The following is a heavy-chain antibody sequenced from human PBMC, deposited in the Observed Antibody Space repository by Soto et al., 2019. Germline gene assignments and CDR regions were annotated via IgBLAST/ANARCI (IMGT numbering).Heavy chain of an antibody. CDR3: VRDSHGDY. V-gene: IGHV3-74*01. CDR2: IDHDGPT. CDR1: GFIFSNYW. Sequence: EVQLVESGGGLVQPGGSLRLSCAGSGFIFSNYWMHWVRQAPGKGLEWVARIDHDGPTDYADSVRGRFTISRDNAENTLYLQMNSLRPEDTAVYYCVRDSHGDYWGQGTLVPVSS. J-gene: IGHJ4*02.